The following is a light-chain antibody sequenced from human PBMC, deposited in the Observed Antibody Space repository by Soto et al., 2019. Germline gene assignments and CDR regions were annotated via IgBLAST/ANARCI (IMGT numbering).Light chain of an antibody. Sequence: EIVLTQSPATLSLSPGERATLSCRASQSVSSYLAWYQQKPGQAPRLLIYDASNRATGIPARFSGSGSGTDFTLTISSLEPEDCAGYYCQQRSNWPGTFGPGTKVDIK. V-gene: IGKV3-11*01. CDR3: QQRSNWPGT. CDR1: QSVSSY. J-gene: IGKJ3*01. CDR2: DAS.